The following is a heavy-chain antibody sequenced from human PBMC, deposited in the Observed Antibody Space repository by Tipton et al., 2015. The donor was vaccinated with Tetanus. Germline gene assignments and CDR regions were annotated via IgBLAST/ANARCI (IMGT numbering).Heavy chain of an antibody. CDR1: GFTFRNAW. CDR2: IKSKVDGETI. J-gene: IGHJ4*01. V-gene: IGHV3-15*01. D-gene: IGHD6-13*01. CDR3: TADVPEAGRGEFEY. Sequence: SLRLSCVVSGFTFRNAWMTWVRQAPGKGLEWTGRIKSKVDGETIEYAEPVKGRFSISSEDSENTVYLQMNSLKGEGTAVDYCTADVPEAGRGEFEYWGHGTLVPVSS.